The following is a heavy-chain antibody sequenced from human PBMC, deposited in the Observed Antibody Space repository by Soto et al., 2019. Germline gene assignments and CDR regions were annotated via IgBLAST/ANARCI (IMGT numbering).Heavy chain of an antibody. D-gene: IGHD1-20*01. CDR3: AKDKGYNCNDVAAFDI. CDR1: GFTFHDFA. V-gene: IGHV3-9*01. Sequence: VQLVESGGGLVQPGRSLRLSCAASGFTFHDFAMHWVRQAPGKGLEWVSGISWNSGSMGYADSVNGRVIISRDNAMNSLYLQMNRLRAEDTALYYCAKDKGYNCNDVAAFDIWGQGTMITVSS. J-gene: IGHJ3*02. CDR2: ISWNSGSM.